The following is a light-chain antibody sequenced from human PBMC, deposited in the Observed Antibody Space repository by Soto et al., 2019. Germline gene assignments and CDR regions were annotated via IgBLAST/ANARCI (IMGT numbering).Light chain of an antibody. CDR1: TSNIGAGFD. CDR2: ANK. Sequence: QAVVTQPPSVSGAPGQRITISCTGSTSNIGAGFDVHWYQQLPGTAPKLLIYANKNRPSGVPDRFSGSKSGTSASLAITGLQAEDEADYYCQSYDNSLSGVVFGGGTKLTVL. V-gene: IGLV1-40*01. CDR3: QSYDNSLSGVV. J-gene: IGLJ3*02.